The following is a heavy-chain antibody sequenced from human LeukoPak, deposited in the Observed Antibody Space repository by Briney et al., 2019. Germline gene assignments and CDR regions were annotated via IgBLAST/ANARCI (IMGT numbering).Heavy chain of an antibody. CDR2: ISAYNGNT. CDR1: GYTFTSYG. CDR3: AREPSSGNERLGTLAY. J-gene: IGHJ4*02. V-gene: IGHV1-18*01. Sequence: ASVKVSCKASGYTFTSYGISWVRQAPGQGLEWMGWISAYNGNTNYAQKLQGRVTMTTDTSTSTAYMELRSLRPDDTAVYYCAREPSSGNERLGTLAYWGQGTLVTVSS. D-gene: IGHD2-2*01.